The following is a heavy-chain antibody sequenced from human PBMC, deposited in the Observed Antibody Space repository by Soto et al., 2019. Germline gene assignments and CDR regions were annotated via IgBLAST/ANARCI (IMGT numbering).Heavy chain of an antibody. Sequence: SETLSLTCTVSGGSISPYYWTWIRQPPGKGLEWIGYISYSGSTSYNPSLKNRVTISEDTSKNQFSLKLSSVTTADTAVYFCARARRSSGRPDAMDVWGQGTTVTVSS. D-gene: IGHD6-19*01. V-gene: IGHV4-59*01. J-gene: IGHJ6*02. CDR3: ARARRSSGRPDAMDV. CDR1: GGSISPYY. CDR2: ISYSGST.